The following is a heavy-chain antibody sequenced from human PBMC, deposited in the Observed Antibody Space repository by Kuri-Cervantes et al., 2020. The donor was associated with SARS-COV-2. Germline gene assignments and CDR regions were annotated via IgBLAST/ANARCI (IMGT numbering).Heavy chain of an antibody. CDR1: GFTFSSYS. D-gene: IGHD6-19*01. J-gene: IGHJ4*02. V-gene: IGHV3-30*03. CDR3: ARDPEYSSGWYERGYYFDY. Sequence: GGSLRLSCAASGFTFSSYSMNWVRQAPGKGLEWVAVISYDGSNKYYADSVKGRFTISRDNSKNTLYLQMNSLRAEDTAVYYCARDPEYSSGWYERGYYFDYWGQGTLVTVSS. CDR2: ISYDGSNK.